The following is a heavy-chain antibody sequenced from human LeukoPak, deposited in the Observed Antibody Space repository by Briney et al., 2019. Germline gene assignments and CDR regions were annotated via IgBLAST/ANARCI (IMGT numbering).Heavy chain of an antibody. Sequence: PSQTLSLTCTVSGGSISSYYWSWIRQPPGKGLEWIGYIYYSGSTNYNPSLKSRVTISVDTSKNQFSLKLSSVTAADTAVYYCARGSVDTAITFDYWGQGTLVTVSS. J-gene: IGHJ4*02. CDR2: IYYSGST. D-gene: IGHD5-18*01. CDR1: GGSISSYY. CDR3: ARGSVDTAITFDY. V-gene: IGHV4-59*08.